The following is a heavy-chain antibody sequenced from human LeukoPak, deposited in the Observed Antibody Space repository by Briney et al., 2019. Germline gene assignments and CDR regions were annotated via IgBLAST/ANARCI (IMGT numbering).Heavy chain of an antibody. CDR3: ARRGIGSSAYDY. CDR1: GGSISSYY. CDR2: IYTSGST. V-gene: IGHV4-4*09. J-gene: IGHJ4*02. Sequence: SETLSLTCTVSGGSISSYYWSWIRQPPGKGLEWIGYIYTSGSTNYNPPLKSRVTISVDTSKNQFSLKLSSVTAADTAVYYCARRGIGSSAYDYWGQGTLVTVSS. D-gene: IGHD6-6*01.